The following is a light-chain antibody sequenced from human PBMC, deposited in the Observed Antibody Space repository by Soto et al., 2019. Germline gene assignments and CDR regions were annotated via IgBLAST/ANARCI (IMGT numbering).Light chain of an antibody. V-gene: IGLV2-8*01. CDR1: NSDVGGFNY. Sequence: QSVLTQPPSASGSPGQSVTISCTGTNSDVGGFNYVSWYQQHPGKAPKLMIYEVSKRPSGVPDRFSGSKSGNTASLTVSGLQVEDEAVYYCGSFAGSNDWVFGGGTKLTVL. CDR2: EVS. J-gene: IGLJ3*02. CDR3: GSFAGSNDWV.